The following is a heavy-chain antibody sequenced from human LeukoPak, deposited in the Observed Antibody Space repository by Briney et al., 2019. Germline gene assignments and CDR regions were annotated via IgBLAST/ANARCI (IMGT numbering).Heavy chain of an antibody. CDR2: FDPEDGKT. CDR3: ATEGITMVRGVIIIDLDFQH. J-gene: IGHJ1*01. D-gene: IGHD3-10*01. V-gene: IGHV1-24*01. Sequence: ASVKVSCKVSGYTLTELSMHWVRQAPGKGLEWMGGFDPEDGKTNYAQKFQGRVTMTEDTSTDTAYMELSSLRSEDTAMYYCATEGITMVRGVIIIDLDFQHWGQGTLVTVSS. CDR1: GYTLTELS.